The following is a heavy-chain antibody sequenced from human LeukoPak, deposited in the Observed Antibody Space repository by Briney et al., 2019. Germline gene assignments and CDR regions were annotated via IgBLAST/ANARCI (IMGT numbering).Heavy chain of an antibody. J-gene: IGHJ4*02. CDR2: INHSGST. CDR3: AGRTYDILTGNYIWDLDY. CDR1: RGSFSGYY. D-gene: IGHD3-9*01. Sequence: SETLSLTCAVYRGSFSGYYWSWIRQPPGKGLEGIGEINHSGSTNYNPSLNSRVTILVDTSKNQFSLKLSSVTAADTAVYYCAGRTYDILTGNYIWDLDYWGQGTLVTVSS. V-gene: IGHV4-34*01.